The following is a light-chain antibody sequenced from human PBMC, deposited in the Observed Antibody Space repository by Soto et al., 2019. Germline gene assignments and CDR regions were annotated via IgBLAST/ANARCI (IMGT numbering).Light chain of an antibody. CDR1: NIGSKR. CDR3: QVWASSSDHVV. CDR2: YVS. V-gene: IGLV3-21*04. Sequence: SYELTQPPSVSVAPGKTARITCGGNNIGSKRVHWYQQRPGQAPVLAIYYVSDRPSGIPERFSGSNSGNTATLTISRVEAGDEADYYCQVWASSSDHVVFGGGTKLTVL. J-gene: IGLJ2*01.